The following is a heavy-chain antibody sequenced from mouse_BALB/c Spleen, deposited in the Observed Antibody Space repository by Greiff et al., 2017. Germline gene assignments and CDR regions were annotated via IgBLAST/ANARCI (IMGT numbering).Heavy chain of an antibody. CDR3: TRNYYGSSPSFFDV. J-gene: IGHJ1*01. Sequence: VQLQQSGPELVKPGASVKISCKASGYSFTGYYMHWVKQSPGNSLEWIGEINPSTGGTSYNQKFKGKATLTVDKSSSTAYMQLKSLTSEESAVYYCTRNYYGSSPSFFDVWGAGTTVTVSS. CDR1: GYSFTGYY. D-gene: IGHD1-1*01. V-gene: IGHV1-42*01. CDR2: INPSTGGT.